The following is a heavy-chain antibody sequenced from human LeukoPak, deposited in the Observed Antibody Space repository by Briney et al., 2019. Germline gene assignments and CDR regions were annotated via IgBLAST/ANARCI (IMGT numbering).Heavy chain of an antibody. D-gene: IGHD5-24*01. CDR2: IRSKANSYAT. J-gene: IGHJ4*02. CDR3: TSLRRDGYNYVY. CDR1: EFTFSGSA. Sequence: GGSLRLSCAASEFTFSGSAMHWVRQASGKGLEWVGRIRSKANSYATAYAASVKGRFTISRDDSKNTAYLQMNSLKTEDTAVYYCTSLRRDGYNYVYWGQGTLVTVSS. V-gene: IGHV3-73*01.